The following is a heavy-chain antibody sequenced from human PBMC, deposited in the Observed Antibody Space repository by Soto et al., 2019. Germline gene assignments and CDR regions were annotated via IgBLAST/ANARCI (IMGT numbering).Heavy chain of an antibody. CDR2: ISAYNGNT. Sequence: KGLEWMGWISAYNGNTNYAQKLQGRVTMTTDTSTSTAYMELRSLRSDDTAVYYCARSVWYSYDSSGYSRVGYFDYCGEGILVTLPS. J-gene: IGHJ4*02. D-gene: IGHD3-22*01. CDR3: ARSVWYSYDSSGYSRVGYFDY. V-gene: IGHV1-18*01.